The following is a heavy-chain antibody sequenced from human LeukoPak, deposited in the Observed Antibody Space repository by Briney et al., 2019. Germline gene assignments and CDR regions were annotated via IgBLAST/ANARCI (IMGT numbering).Heavy chain of an antibody. J-gene: IGHJ4*02. Sequence: GGSLRLSCAASGFTFSSYWMSWVRQAPGKGLEWVANIKQDGSEKYYVDPVKGRFTISRDNAKNSLYLQMNSLRAEDTAVYYCANHIRGHSFDYWGQGTLVTVSS. CDR3: ANHIRGHSFDY. D-gene: IGHD1-14*01. V-gene: IGHV3-7*01. CDR1: GFTFSSYW. CDR2: IKQDGSEK.